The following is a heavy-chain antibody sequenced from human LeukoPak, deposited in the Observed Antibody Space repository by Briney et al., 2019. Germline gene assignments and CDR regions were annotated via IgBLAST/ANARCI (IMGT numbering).Heavy chain of an antibody. J-gene: IGHJ3*01. CDR2: IHTSGSN. Sequence: SETLSLTCAVSGVSISPYYWAWIRQPPGKGLEWIGYIHTSGSNNQYPSLKSRVTISVDKSKNHFSLRLTSVTAADTAVYYCARLSAAVHLGAFDLWGQGTMVTVSS. D-gene: IGHD3-3*01. V-gene: IGHV4-4*09. CDR1: GVSISPYY. CDR3: ARLSAAVHLGAFDL.